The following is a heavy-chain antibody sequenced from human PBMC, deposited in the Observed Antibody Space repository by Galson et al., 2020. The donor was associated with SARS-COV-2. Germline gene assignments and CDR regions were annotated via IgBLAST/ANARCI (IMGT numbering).Heavy chain of an antibody. CDR1: GFTFSSYW. Sequence: GESLKISCAASGFTFSSYWMSWVRQAPGKGLEWVANIKQDGSEKYYVDSVKGRFTISRDNAKNSLYLQMNSLRAEDTAVYYCARGTEWLRGGFDYWGQGTLVTVSS. CDR2: IKQDGSEK. CDR3: ARGTEWLRGGFDY. D-gene: IGHD5-12*01. J-gene: IGHJ4*02. V-gene: IGHV3-7*01.